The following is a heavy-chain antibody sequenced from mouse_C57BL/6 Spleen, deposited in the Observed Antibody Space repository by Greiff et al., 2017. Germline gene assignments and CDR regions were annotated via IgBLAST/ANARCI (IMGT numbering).Heavy chain of an antibody. Sequence: DVMLVESGGGLVKPGGSLKLSCAASGFTFSDYGMHWVRQAPEKGLEWVAYISSGSSTIYYADTVKGRFTISRDNAKNTLFLQMTSLRSEDTAMYYCARGGTVGTGAMDYWGQGTSVTVSS. CDR2: ISSGSSTI. V-gene: IGHV5-17*01. J-gene: IGHJ4*01. CDR1: GFTFSDYG. D-gene: IGHD1-1*01. CDR3: ARGGTVGTGAMDY.